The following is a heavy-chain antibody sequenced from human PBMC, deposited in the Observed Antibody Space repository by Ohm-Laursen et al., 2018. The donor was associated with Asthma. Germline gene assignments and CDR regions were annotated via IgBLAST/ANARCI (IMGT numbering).Heavy chain of an antibody. CDR3: ARYCSGGSCPHRNGMDV. V-gene: IGHV3-23*01. Sequence: SLRLSCTASGFTFSSYAMSWVRQAPGKGLEWVSAISGSGGSTYYADSVKGRFTISRDNSKNTLYLQMNSLRAEDTAVYYCARYCSGGSCPHRNGMDVWGQGTTVTVSS. D-gene: IGHD2-15*01. CDR1: GFTFSSYA. CDR2: ISGSGGST. J-gene: IGHJ6*02.